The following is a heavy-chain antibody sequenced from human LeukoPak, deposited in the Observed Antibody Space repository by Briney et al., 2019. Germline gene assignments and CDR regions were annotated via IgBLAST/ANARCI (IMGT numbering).Heavy chain of an antibody. J-gene: IGHJ4*02. CDR1: GDTFRNYA. V-gene: IGHV1-24*01. D-gene: IGHD3-22*01. CDR2: FDPEDGET. CDR3: ATYSDHYDSSGYYKV. Sequence: ASVKVSCKASGDTFRNYAVSWVRLAPGQGLEWMGRFDPEDGETIYAQKFQGRVTMTEDTSTDTAYMELSSLRSEDTAVYYCATYSDHYDSSGYYKVWGQGTLVTVSS.